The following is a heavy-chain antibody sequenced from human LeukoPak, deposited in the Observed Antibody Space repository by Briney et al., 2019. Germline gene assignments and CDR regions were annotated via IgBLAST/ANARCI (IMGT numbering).Heavy chain of an antibody. V-gene: IGHV4-59*01. CDR3: ARSYYGSGSHYSFRY. J-gene: IGHJ4*02. CDR2: VYYTGST. CDR1: GGSFSTYY. D-gene: IGHD3-10*01. Sequence: SETLSLTCTVSGGSFSTYYWSWIRQPPGKGLEWIGYVYYTGSTNYNPSLKSRVTISVDTSKNQFSLKVSSVTAADTAVYYCARSYYGSGSHYSFRYWGQGTLVTVSS.